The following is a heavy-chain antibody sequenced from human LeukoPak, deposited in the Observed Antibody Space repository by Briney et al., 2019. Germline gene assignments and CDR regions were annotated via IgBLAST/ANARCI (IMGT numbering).Heavy chain of an antibody. D-gene: IGHD5-18*01. CDR1: GFTVSSNY. Sequence: GGSLRLSCAASGFTVSSNYMSWVRQAPGKGLEWVSVIYSGGSTYYADSVKGRFTISGDNSKNTLDLQMNSLRAEDTAVYYCARRGHGYGSPFDYWGQGTLVTVSS. CDR3: ARRGHGYGSPFDY. V-gene: IGHV3-66*04. CDR2: IYSGGST. J-gene: IGHJ4*02.